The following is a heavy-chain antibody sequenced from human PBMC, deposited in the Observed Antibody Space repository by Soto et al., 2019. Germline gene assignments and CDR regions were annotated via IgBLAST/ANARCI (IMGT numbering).Heavy chain of an antibody. V-gene: IGHV3-74*01. J-gene: IGHJ5*02. D-gene: IGHD6-6*01. Sequence: GGSLRLSCAASGFTFSSCWMHWVRQAPGKGLAWVSGINNDGSSTTYADPAKGRFTISRDNAKNTLYLQMSSLRAEDTAVYYCARGVYANWFDPWGQGTLVTVSS. CDR2: INNDGSST. CDR3: ARGVYANWFDP. CDR1: GFTFSSCW.